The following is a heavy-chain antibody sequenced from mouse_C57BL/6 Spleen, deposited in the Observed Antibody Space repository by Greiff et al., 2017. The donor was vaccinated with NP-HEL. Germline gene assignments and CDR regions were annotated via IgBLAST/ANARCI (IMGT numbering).Heavy chain of an antibody. CDR2: IYPGSGNT. CDR1: GYTFTDYY. V-gene: IGHV1-76*01. CDR3: ARTPDYYGSRASYFDY. Sequence: QVQLQQSGAELVRPGASVKLSCKASGYTFTDYYINWVKQRPGQGLEWIARIYPGSGNTYYNAKFKGKATLTAEKSSSTAYMQLSSLTSEDSAVYFCARTPDYYGSRASYFDYWGQGTTLTVSS. D-gene: IGHD1-1*01. J-gene: IGHJ2*01.